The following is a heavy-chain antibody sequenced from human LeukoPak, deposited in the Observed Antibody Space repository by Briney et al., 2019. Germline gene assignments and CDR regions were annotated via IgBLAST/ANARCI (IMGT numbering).Heavy chain of an antibody. CDR1: GYTFTGYY. CDR3: ARDNSVGETAWWFDP. D-gene: IGHD1-26*01. CDR2: INPSGSSA. J-gene: IGHJ5*02. V-gene: IGHV1-46*01. Sequence: ASVKVSCKASGYTFTGYYMHWVRQAPGQGLEWMGFINPSGSSAAYAQKFQGRLTMTRDMFTSTDYMELTSLTSGDTAVYYCARDNSVGETAWWFDPWGQGTLVTVSS.